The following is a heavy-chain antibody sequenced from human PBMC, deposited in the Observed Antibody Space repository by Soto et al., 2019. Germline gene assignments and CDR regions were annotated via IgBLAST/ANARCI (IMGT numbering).Heavy chain of an antibody. Sequence: QVQLVQSGAEVKNPGASVKVSCKASGYTFTRYGIGWARQAPGQGLEWMGWINTYNGNTNYAQNVQGRVTLTTDTSAGTAYMELRSLRSNDRAIYYCAMVDVYVTPSPQDVWGQGTTVIVSS. J-gene: IGHJ6*02. CDR2: INTYNGNT. V-gene: IGHV1-18*01. CDR3: AMVDVYVTPSPQDV. D-gene: IGHD3-16*01. CDR1: GYTFTRYG.